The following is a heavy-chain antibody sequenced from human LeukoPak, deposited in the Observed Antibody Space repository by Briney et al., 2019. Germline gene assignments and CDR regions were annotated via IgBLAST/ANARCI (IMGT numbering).Heavy chain of an antibody. CDR3: ARGSGVEMATIYFDY. Sequence: GASVNVSCKASGGTFSSYAISWVRQAPGQGLEWMGGIIPIFGTANYAQKFQGRVTITADESTSTAYMELSSLRSEDTAVYYCARGSGVEMATIYFDYWGQGTLVTVSS. D-gene: IGHD5-24*01. CDR2: IIPIFGTA. J-gene: IGHJ4*02. V-gene: IGHV1-69*13. CDR1: GGTFSSYA.